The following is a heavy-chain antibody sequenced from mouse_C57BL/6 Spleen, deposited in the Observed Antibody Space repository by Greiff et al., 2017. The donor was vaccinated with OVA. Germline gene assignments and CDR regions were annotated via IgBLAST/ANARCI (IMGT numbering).Heavy chain of an antibody. CDR2: IYPGNSDT. J-gene: IGHJ4*01. Sequence: DVQLQESGTVLARPGASVKMSCKTSGYTFTSYWMHWVKQRPGQGLEWIGAIYPGNSDTSYNQKFKGKAKLTAVTSASTAYMELSSLTNEDSAVYYCTRALYGTNAMDYWGQGTSVTVSS. CDR1: GYTFTSYW. CDR3: TRALYGTNAMDY. D-gene: IGHD2-1*01. V-gene: IGHV1-5*01.